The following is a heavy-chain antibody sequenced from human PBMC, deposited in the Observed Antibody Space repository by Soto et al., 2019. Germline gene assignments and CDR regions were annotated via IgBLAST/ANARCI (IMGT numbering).Heavy chain of an antibody. CDR3: VGSNVVSA. D-gene: IGHD2-2*01. J-gene: IGHJ5*02. CDR2: ISYDGSNK. CDR1: GFTFSSYA. Sequence: GGSLRLSCAASGFTFSSYAMHWVRQAPGKGLEWVAVISYDGSNKYYADSVKGRFTISRDNSKNTVYLQMNSLRVEDTGLYYCVGSNVVSAWGQGTLVTVSS. V-gene: IGHV3-30-3*01.